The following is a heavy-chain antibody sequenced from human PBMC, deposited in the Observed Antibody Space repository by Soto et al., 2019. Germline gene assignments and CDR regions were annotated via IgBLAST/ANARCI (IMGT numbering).Heavy chain of an antibody. CDR2: FDPEDGET. CDR1: GYTFTGYY. D-gene: IGHD1-26*01. V-gene: IGHV1-24*01. Sequence: ASVKLSCKASGYTFTGYYMHWVRQAPAKGLEWMGGFDPEDGETIYTQKFQGRVTMTEDTSTDTAYMELSSLRSEDTAVYYCATGVGGTLFDAFDIWGQGTMVTVSS. CDR3: ATGVGGTLFDAFDI. J-gene: IGHJ3*02.